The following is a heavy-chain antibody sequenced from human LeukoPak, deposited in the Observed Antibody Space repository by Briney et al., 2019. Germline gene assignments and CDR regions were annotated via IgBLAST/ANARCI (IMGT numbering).Heavy chain of an antibody. CDR2: IKQDGSEK. J-gene: IGHJ4*02. CDR1: EFTFNNYW. D-gene: IGHD2-21*02. V-gene: IGHV3-7*03. CDR3: ARQGRYCGGDCYL. Sequence: PGGSLRLSCAASEFTFNNYWMSWVRQAPGKGLEWVANIKQDGSEKYYVDSVKGRFTISRDNAKNSLYLQMNSLRAEDTAVYYCARQGRYCGGDCYLWGQGTLVTVSS.